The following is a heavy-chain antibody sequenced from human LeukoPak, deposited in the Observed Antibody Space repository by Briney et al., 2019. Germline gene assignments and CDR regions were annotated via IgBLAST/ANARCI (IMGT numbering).Heavy chain of an antibody. V-gene: IGHV4-59*02. CDR2: IYYSGST. J-gene: IGHJ4*02. CDR1: DGSVSPYY. CDR3: ARGQRGLPY. D-gene: IGHD3/OR15-3a*01. Sequence: SETLSLTCTVSDGSVSPYYWSWARQPPGKGLEWIGNIYYSGSTDSNPSLKSRVTFSVDTSKNQFSLKLSSATAADTAMYYCARGQRGLPYWGQGILVTVSS.